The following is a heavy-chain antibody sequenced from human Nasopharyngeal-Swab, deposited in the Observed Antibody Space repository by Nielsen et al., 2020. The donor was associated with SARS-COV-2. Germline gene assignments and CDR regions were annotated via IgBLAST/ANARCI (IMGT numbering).Heavy chain of an antibody. CDR2: MNPNSGNT. CDR1: GYTFTSYD. CDR3: ARGSFYYYDSSGYYYSY. V-gene: IGHV1-8*01. D-gene: IGHD3-22*01. J-gene: IGHJ4*02. Sequence: ASVKVSCKASGYTFTSYDINWVRQATGQGLKWMGWMNPNSGNTGYAQKFQGRVTMTRNTSIGTAYMELSSLRSEDTAVYYCARGSFYYYDSSGYYYSYWGQGTLVTVSS.